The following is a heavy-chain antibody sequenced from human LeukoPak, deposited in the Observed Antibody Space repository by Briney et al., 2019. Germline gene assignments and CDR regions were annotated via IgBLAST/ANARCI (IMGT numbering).Heavy chain of an antibody. CDR1: GGSIRSNNHY. Sequence: SETLSLTCAVSGGSIRSNNHYWGWIRQPPGKGLEWIGNIYFNGNIAYNPSLQSRVTISVDTSKNQFSLRLNSVTSADTAMYYCARDGSGSSWYDYYYYSYMDVWGKGTTVTVSS. CDR3: ARDGSGSSWYDYYYYSYMDV. J-gene: IGHJ6*03. V-gene: IGHV4-39*07. D-gene: IGHD6-13*01. CDR2: IYFNGNI.